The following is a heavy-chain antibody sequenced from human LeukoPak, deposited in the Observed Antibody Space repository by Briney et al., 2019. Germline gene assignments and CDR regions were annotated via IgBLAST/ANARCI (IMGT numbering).Heavy chain of an antibody. J-gene: IGHJ6*03. CDR1: GDSVSSNNGA. CDR2: TYYRSKWYN. CDR3: ARGSSLTSAYMDV. Sequence: SQTLSLTCAISGDSVSSNNGAWNWIRQSPSRGLEWLGRTYYRSKWYNDYAVSMKGRITINPDTSKNQFSLRLNSVTAADTAVYYCARGSSLTSAYMDVWGKGTTVTVSS. V-gene: IGHV6-1*01. D-gene: IGHD6-13*01.